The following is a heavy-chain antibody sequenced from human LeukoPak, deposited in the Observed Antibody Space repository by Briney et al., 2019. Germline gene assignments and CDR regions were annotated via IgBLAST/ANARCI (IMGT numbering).Heavy chain of an antibody. V-gene: IGHV3-30*18. CDR1: GFTFSSYG. CDR3: AKAPQPDGDYYYPFDY. J-gene: IGHJ4*02. CDR2: ISYDGSNK. D-gene: IGHD4-17*01. Sequence: PGGSLRLSCAASGFTFSSYGMHWVRQAPGKGLEWVAVISYDGSNKYYADSVKGRFTISRDNSKNTLYLQMNSLRAEDTAVYYCAKAPQPDGDYYYPFDYWGQGTLVTVSS.